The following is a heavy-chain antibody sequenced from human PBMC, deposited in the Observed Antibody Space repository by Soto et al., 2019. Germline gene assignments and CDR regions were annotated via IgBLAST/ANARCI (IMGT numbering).Heavy chain of an antibody. CDR3: ARVATMIAFDY. CDR2: IYHSGST. CDR1: GYSISSGYY. J-gene: IGHJ4*02. Sequence: SETLSLTCAVSGYSISSGYYWGWIRQPPGKGLEWIGSIYHSGSTYYNPSLKSRVTISVDTSKNQFSLKLSSVTAADTAVYYCARVATMIAFDYWGQGTLATVSS. V-gene: IGHV4-38-2*01. D-gene: IGHD3-22*01.